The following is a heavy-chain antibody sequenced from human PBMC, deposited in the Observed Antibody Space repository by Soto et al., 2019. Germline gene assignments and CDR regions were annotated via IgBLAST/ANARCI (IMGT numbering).Heavy chain of an antibody. Sequence: GASVKVSCKASGYTFTSYAMHWVRQAPGQRLEWMGWINAGNGNTKYSQKFQGRVTITRDTSASTAYMELSSLRSEDTAVYYCARDHLVQIGRLPETYYYYYGMDVWGQGTKVTVSS. CDR3: ARDHLVQIGRLPETYYYYYGMDV. D-gene: IGHD2-8*02. CDR2: INAGNGNT. V-gene: IGHV1-3*01. J-gene: IGHJ6*02. CDR1: GYTFTSYA.